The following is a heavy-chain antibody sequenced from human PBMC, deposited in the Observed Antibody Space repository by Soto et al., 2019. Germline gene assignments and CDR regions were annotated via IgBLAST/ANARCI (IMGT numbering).Heavy chain of an antibody. CDR1: GFPFSSYV. Sequence: GGSLRLSCAASGFPFSSYVMHWVRQAPGKGLEYVSAISSNGGSTYYANSVKGRFTISRDNSKNTLYLQMGSLRAEDMAVYYCARGQPSHRYYDFWSGYSGPFDYWSQGTLVTVSS. D-gene: IGHD3-3*01. V-gene: IGHV3-64*01. CDR3: ARGQPSHRYYDFWSGYSGPFDY. CDR2: ISSNGGST. J-gene: IGHJ4*02.